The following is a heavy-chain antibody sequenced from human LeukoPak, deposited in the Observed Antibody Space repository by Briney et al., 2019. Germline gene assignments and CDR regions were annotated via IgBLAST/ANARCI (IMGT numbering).Heavy chain of an antibody. V-gene: IGHV4-39*01. CDR3: ARLYYDSSGYNFDY. Sequence: GSLRLSCAASGFTVSSDYMSWVRQAPGKGLEWIGSIYYSGSTYYNPSLKSRVTISVDTSKNQFSLKLSSVTAADTAVYYCARLYYDSSGYNFDYWGQGTLVTVSS. D-gene: IGHD3-22*01. J-gene: IGHJ4*02. CDR2: IYYSGST. CDR1: GFTVSSDY.